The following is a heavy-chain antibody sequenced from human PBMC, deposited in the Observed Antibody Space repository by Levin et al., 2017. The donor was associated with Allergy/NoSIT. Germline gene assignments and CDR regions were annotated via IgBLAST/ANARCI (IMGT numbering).Heavy chain of an antibody. D-gene: IGHD3-10*01. Sequence: SVKVSCKASGFTFTSSAVQWVRQARGQRLEWIGWIVVGSGNTNYAQKFQERVTITRDMSTSTAYMELSSLRSEDTAVYYCAAPGVYYGSGSYYNMATDYWGQGTLVTVSS. CDR3: AAPGVYYGSGSYYNMATDY. CDR1: GFTFTSSA. V-gene: IGHV1-58*01. CDR2: IVVGSGNT. J-gene: IGHJ4*02.